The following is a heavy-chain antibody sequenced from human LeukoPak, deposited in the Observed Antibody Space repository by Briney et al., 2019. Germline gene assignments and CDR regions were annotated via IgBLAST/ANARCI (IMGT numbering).Heavy chain of an antibody. CDR2: INPKTGGT. CDR3: ARDGRLAIFVRGIITEGSPPKN. D-gene: IGHD3-10*01. J-gene: IGHJ4*02. Sequence: ASVKVSCKASGYTFTDNFMQWVRQAPGRGLEWMGWINPKTGGTNYAQRFQGRVTMTRDTSIRTAYMELNSLRSDDTAVYYCARDGRLAIFVRGIITEGSPPKNWGQGTLVTVSS. CDR1: GYTFTDNF. V-gene: IGHV1-2*02.